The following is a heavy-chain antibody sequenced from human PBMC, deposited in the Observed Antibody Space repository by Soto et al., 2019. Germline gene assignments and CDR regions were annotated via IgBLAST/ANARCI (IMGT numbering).Heavy chain of an antibody. J-gene: IGHJ4*02. CDR1: GGSFSGYY. V-gene: IGHV4-34*01. CDR2: INHSGST. D-gene: IGHD4-17*01. Sequence: SETLSLTCAVYGGSFSGYYWSWIRQPPGKGLEWIGEINHSGSTYYNPSLKSRVTISVDTSKNQFSLKLSSVTAADTAVYYCARPAYGDYYFDYWGQGTLVTVSS. CDR3: ARPAYGDYYFDY.